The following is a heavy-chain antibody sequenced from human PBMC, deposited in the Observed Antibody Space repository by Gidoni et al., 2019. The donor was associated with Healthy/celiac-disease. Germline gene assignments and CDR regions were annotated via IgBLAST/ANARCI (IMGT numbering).Heavy chain of an antibody. CDR3: AKDSLWYYDSSGYYSDY. V-gene: IGHV3-23*01. CDR1: GFTFIRYA. CDR2: ISGSGGRT. Sequence: EVQLLESGGGLVQPGGSLRLSCAASGFTFIRYAMSWVRQAPGKGLECVSAISGSGGRTYYAESVKGRFTISRDNSKNTRYLQMNSLRAEDTAGYYCAKDSLWYYDSSGYYSDYWGQGTLVTVSA. J-gene: IGHJ4*02. D-gene: IGHD3-22*01.